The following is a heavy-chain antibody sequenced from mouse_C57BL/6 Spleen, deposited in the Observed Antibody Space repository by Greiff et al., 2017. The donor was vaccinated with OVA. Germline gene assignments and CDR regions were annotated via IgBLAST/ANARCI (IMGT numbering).Heavy chain of an antibody. J-gene: IGHJ1*03. D-gene: IGHD4-1*01. V-gene: IGHV1-55*01. CDR3: ARWVGLEKNWYFDV. Sequence: QVQLQQPGAELVKPGASVKMSCKASGYTFTSYWITWVKQRPGQGLEWIGDIYPGSGSTNYNEQFKSKATLTVDTSSSTAYMQLSSLTSDDSAVDYFARWVGLEKNWYFDVWGTGTTVTVSS. CDR1: GYTFTSYW. CDR2: IYPGSGST.